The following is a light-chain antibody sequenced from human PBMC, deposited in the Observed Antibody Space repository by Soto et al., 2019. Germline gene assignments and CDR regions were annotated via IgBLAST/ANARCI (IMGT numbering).Light chain of an antibody. CDR3: SSYASSSTLL. CDR1: SSDVNSYNS. CDR2: DVS. Sequence: QSALTQPASVSGSPGQSITISCTGSSSDVNSYNSVSWYQQHPDKAPKLIIYDVSHRPSWVSDRFSGSKSGNTASLTVSGLQADDEADYYCSSYASSSTLLFGGGTKVTVL. V-gene: IGLV2-14*03. J-gene: IGLJ2*01.